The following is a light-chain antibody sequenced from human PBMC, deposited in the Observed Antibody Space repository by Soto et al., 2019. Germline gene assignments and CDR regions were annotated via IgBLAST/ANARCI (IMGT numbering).Light chain of an antibody. J-gene: IGLJ1*01. CDR1: SSDVGGYNY. Sequence: QSSLTQSRSVSGSPGQSVTISCTGTSSDVGGYNYVSWYQQHPGKAPKLMVYDVTERPSGVPDRFSGSKSGNTASLTISGLRAEDEADYYCCSYAVTSTYLFGTGTKVTVL. CDR3: CSYAVTSTYL. CDR2: DVT. V-gene: IGLV2-11*01.